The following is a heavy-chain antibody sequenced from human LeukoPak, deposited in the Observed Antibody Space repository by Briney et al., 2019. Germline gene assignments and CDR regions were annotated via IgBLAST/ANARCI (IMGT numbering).Heavy chain of an antibody. V-gene: IGHV3-23*01. D-gene: IGHD3-10*01. Sequence: GGSLRLSCAASGFTFSNAWMTWVRQAPGKGLEWVSTISVGGGSTYYADSVKGRFTISRDNSENTLNLQMNSLRVEDTAVYYCVKGSERYYYEYWGQGTLVTVSS. J-gene: IGHJ4*02. CDR3: VKGSERYYYEY. CDR1: GFTFSNAW. CDR2: ISVGGGST.